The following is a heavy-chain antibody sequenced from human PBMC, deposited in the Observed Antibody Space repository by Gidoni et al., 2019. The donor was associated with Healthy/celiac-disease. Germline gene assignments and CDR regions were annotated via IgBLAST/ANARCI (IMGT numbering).Heavy chain of an antibody. CDR3: ARQGWNGNFWFDY. J-gene: IGHJ4*02. V-gene: IGHV1-69*01. CDR2: IIPIFGTA. CDR1: GGTFSSYA. Sequence: QVQLVQSGAEVKTPGSSVKVSGKASGGTFSSYAISWVRQAPGQGLGWMGGIIPIFGTANYAQKFQGRVTITADESTSTAYMELSSLRSEDTAVYYCARQGWNGNFWFDYWGQGTLVTVSS. D-gene: IGHD1-1*01.